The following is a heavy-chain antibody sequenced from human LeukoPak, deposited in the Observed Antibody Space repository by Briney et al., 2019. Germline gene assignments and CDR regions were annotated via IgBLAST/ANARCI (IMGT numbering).Heavy chain of an antibody. CDR1: GYTFTSYG. J-gene: IGHJ6*03. CDR3: ARVADYDILTGGSYYYYYMDV. Sequence: ASVKVSCKASGYTFTSYGISWVRQAPGQGLEWMGWISAYNSNTNYAQKLQGRVTMTTDTSTSTAYMELRSLRSDDTAVYYCARVADYDILTGGSYYYYYMDVWGKGTTVTISS. V-gene: IGHV1-18*01. CDR2: ISAYNSNT. D-gene: IGHD3-9*01.